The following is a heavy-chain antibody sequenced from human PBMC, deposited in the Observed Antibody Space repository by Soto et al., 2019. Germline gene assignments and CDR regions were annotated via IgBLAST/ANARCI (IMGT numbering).Heavy chain of an antibody. J-gene: IGHJ6*02. CDR1: GGSISSGGYY. CDR3: ARGLRDGDFWIRWGNYYYGMDV. V-gene: IGHV4-31*03. CDR2: IYYSGST. Sequence: SETLSLTCTVSGGSISSGGYYWSWIRQHPEKGLEWIGYIYYSGSTYYNPSLKSRVTISVDTSKNQFSLKLSSVTAADTAVYYCARGLRDGDFWIRWGNYYYGMDVWGQGTTVTVSS. D-gene: IGHD3-3*01.